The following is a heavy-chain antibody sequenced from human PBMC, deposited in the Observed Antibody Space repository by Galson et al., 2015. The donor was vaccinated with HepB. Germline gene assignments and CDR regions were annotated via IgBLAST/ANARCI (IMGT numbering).Heavy chain of an antibody. CDR1: GFTLSSYV. V-gene: IGHV3-23*01. CDR2: ISGSGGST. D-gene: IGHD3-9*01. CDR3: ASDYDIEMDV. Sequence: SLRLSCAASGFTLSSYVMTWVRQAPGRGLEWVSAISGSGGSTYYADSVKGRFSISRDNSKNTLYLQMNSLRAEDTAVYYCASDYDIEMDVWGKGTTVTVSS. J-gene: IGHJ6*04.